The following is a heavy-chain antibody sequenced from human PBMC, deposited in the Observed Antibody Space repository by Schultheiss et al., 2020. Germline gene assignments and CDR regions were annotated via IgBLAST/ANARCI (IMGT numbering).Heavy chain of an antibody. V-gene: IGHV3-48*03. D-gene: IGHD5-12*01. Sequence: GGSLRLSCAASGFTFSSYEMNWVRQAPGKGLEWVSFITRSGTTVYYVDSVKGRFTISRDNAKNSLYLQMNSLRAEDTALYYCARGRYSGYDFGAGGLDVWGQGTTVTVSS. CDR3: ARGRYSGYDFGAGGLDV. J-gene: IGHJ6*02. CDR1: GFTFSSYE. CDR2: ITRSGTTV.